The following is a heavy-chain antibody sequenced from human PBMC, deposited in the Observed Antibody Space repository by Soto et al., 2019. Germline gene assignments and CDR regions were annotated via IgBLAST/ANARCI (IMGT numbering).Heavy chain of an antibody. J-gene: IGHJ4*02. V-gene: IGHV1-69*01. Sequence: QVQLVQSGAEVKKPGSSVKVSCKASGGTFGSYAFSWVRQAPGQGLEWMGGIIPVSGAAHYAQKFQGRVTITEDESPSTAYMELSSLSSQDTAVYYCATALGCRSTSCTLDYWGQGTRVIVSS. CDR1: GGTFGSYA. CDR3: ATALGCRSTSCTLDY. D-gene: IGHD2-2*01. CDR2: IIPVSGAA.